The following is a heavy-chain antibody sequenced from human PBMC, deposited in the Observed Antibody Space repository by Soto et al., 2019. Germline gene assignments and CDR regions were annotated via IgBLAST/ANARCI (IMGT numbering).Heavy chain of an antibody. CDR2: ISGSGGST. CDR3: AKDATYYYDSSGYYYPSYDY. D-gene: IGHD3-22*01. CDR1: GFTFSSYA. V-gene: IGHV3-23*01. Sequence: RLSCAASGFTFSSYAMSWVRQAPGKGLEWVSAISGSGGSTYYADSVKGRFTISRDNSKNTLYLQMNSLRAEDTAVYYCAKDATYYYDSSGYYYPSYDYWGQGTLVTVSS. J-gene: IGHJ4*02.